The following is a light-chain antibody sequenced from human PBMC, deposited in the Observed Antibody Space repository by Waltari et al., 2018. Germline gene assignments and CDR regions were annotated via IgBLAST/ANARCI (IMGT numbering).Light chain of an antibody. CDR3: SSYAATNNLRNV. V-gene: IGLV2-8*01. CDR2: DVF. J-gene: IGLJ1*01. CDR1: AFKY. Sequence: QSALTQPPSASGSEGQSVTISCSGAFKYVSWYQKHPGKAPKLLIYDVFKRPSGVTGRVAGSQSGDTATLTVSWVQFEDEAVYYCSSYAATNNLRNVFGTGTRLTVL.